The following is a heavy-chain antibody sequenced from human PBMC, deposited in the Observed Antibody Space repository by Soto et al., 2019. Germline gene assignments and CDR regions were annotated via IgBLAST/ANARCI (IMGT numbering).Heavy chain of an antibody. V-gene: IGHV3-30*18. CDR1: GFTFSSYV. CDR2: ISHDGNNK. Sequence: QVQLVQSGGGVVQPGRSLRLSCAASGFTFSSYVTHWVRQAPGKGLEWVAVISHDGNNKYYADSVKGRFTISRDNSKNTLYLQMNSLIPEDTAVYYCAKGGPDCASATCYLLVAFYIWCQGPMVTVSS. J-gene: IGHJ3*02. D-gene: IGHD2-8*02. CDR3: AKGGPDCASATCYLLVAFYI.